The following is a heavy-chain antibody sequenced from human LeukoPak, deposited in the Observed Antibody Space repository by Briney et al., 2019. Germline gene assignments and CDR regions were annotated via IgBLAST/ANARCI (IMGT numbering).Heavy chain of an antibody. CDR3: ARAFSGKYVVDAFDI. Sequence: GGPLTLSCAASGLTYNRYGMRWVRQAPGKGVEGVANIKLVECEKLHVDSVRRRFTISRDNAKNSLYLQMNRLRAEDTAVYYCARAFSGKYVVDAFDIWGQGTMVTVSS. J-gene: IGHJ3*02. CDR1: GLTYNRYG. V-gene: IGHV3-7*01. CDR2: IKLVECEK. D-gene: IGHD1-26*01.